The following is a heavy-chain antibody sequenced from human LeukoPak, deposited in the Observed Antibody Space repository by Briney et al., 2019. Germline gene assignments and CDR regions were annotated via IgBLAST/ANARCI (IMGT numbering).Heavy chain of an antibody. J-gene: IGHJ4*02. CDR3: ARARWGYDSSGYLGANYYFDY. D-gene: IGHD3-22*01. V-gene: IGHV3-23*01. CDR2: ISGSGGST. CDR1: GFTFSSYA. Sequence: GGSLRLSGAASGFTFSSYAMSWVRQAPGKGLEWVSAISGSGGSTYYADSVKGRFTISRDNSKNTLYLQMNSLRAEDTAVYYCARARWGYDSSGYLGANYYFDYWGQGTLVTVSS.